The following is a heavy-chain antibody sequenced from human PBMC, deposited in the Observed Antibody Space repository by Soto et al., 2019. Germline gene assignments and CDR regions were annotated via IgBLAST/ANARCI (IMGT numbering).Heavy chain of an antibody. V-gene: IGHV3-11*01. CDR2: ISSSGSTI. CDR1: GFTFSDYY. CDR3: FGVTMVRAVNV. Sequence: GGSLRLSCAASGFTFSDYYMSWIRQAPGKGLEWVSYISSSGSTIYYADSVKGRFTISRDKAKNSPYLQRNSLSAEDTAVYYCFGVTMVRAVNVWGKGTTVTVSS. D-gene: IGHD3-10*01. J-gene: IGHJ6*04.